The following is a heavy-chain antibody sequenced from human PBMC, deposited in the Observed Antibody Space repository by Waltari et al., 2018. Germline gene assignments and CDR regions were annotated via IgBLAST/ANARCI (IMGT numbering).Heavy chain of an antibody. V-gene: IGHV1-2*06. CDR3: ARVDGTGWSPFDP. Sequence: QVHLVQSGTEVKETGSSVRVSCKASEDTFDTYYLHWVRQAPGHVREWMGRMNPRSVVPDYAQKFQGRVTMTRDMSMNTDYLEVNSLTSDDTAVYFCARVDGTGWSPFDPWGRGTLVTVSS. CDR1: EDTFDTYY. D-gene: IGHD2-8*02. CDR2: MNPRSVVP. J-gene: IGHJ5*02.